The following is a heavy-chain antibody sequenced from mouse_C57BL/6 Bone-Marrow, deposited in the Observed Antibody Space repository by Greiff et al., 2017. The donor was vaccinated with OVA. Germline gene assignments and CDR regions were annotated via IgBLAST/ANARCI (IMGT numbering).Heavy chain of an antibody. CDR2: IDPSDSET. V-gene: IGHV1-52*01. Sequence: VQLQQPGAELVRPGSSVKLSCKASGYTFTSYWMHWVKQRPIQGLEWIGNIDPSDSETPSNQKFKDKATLTVDKSSSTAYIQLSSLTSEDSAVYYCAKPYGSSYPYAMDYWGQGTSVTVSS. J-gene: IGHJ4*01. D-gene: IGHD1-1*01. CDR3: AKPYGSSYPYAMDY. CDR1: GYTFTSYW.